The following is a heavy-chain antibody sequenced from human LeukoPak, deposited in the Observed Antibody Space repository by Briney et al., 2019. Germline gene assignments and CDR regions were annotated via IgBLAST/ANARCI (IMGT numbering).Heavy chain of an antibody. Sequence: GESLKISCKGSGYSFTSYWIGWVRQMPGKGLEWMGIIYPGDSDTRYSPSFQGQVTISADKSISTAYLQWSSLKASDTAMYYCARRSSIAVADNYGMDVWGQGTTVTVSS. CDR1: GYSFTSYW. J-gene: IGHJ6*02. CDR3: ARRSSIAVADNYGMDV. V-gene: IGHV5-51*01. CDR2: IYPGDSDT. D-gene: IGHD6-19*01.